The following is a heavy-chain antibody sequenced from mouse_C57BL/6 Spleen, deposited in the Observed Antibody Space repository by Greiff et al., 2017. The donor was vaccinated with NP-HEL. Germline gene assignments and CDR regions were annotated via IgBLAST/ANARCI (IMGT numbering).Heavy chain of an antibody. V-gene: IGHV1-58*01. D-gene: IGHD2-14*01. CDR1: GYTFTSYG. J-gene: IGHJ4*01. CDR3: ARGDYRDYYAMDY. CDR2: IYIGNGYT. Sequence: DVQLQESGAELVRPELVKMSCKTSGYTFTSYGINWVKQRPGQGLEWIGYIYIGNGYTEYNEKFKGKATLTSDTSSSTAYMPLSSLTSEDSAIYFCARGDYRDYYAMDYWGQGTSVTVSS.